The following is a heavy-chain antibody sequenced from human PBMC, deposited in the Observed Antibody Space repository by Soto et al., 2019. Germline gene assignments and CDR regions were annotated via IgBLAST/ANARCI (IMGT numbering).Heavy chain of an antibody. CDR1: GGSISSSSYY. V-gene: IGHV4-39*01. CDR2: IYYSGST. Sequence: SETLSLTCTVSGGSISSSSYYWGWIRQPPGKGLEWIGSIYYSGSTYYNPSLKSRVTISLDTSKNQFSLKLGSVTAADTAVYYCARRAIFGVVTIYGMDVWGQGTTVTVSS. D-gene: IGHD3-3*01. CDR3: ARRAIFGVVTIYGMDV. J-gene: IGHJ6*02.